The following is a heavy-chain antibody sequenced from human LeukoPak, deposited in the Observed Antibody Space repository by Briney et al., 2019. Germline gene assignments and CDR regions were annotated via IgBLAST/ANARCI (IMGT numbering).Heavy chain of an antibody. CDR1: GDSITGSTYY. D-gene: IGHD3-22*01. V-gene: IGHV4-39*01. CDR2: MYYSGST. Sequence: SETLSPTCTVSGDSITGSTYYWGWIRQPPGKGLEWIGSMYYSGSTYYNPSLKSRVTMSADTSKNQVSLHLRSVTAADTAVYYCARQYYDSTGYYYFDYWGQGTLVTVSS. CDR3: ARQYYDSTGYYYFDY. J-gene: IGHJ4*02.